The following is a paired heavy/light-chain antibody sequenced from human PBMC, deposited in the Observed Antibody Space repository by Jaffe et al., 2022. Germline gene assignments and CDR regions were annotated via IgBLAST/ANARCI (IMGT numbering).Light chain of an antibody. Sequence: EIVMTQSPATLSVSPGERATLSCRASQSVTTNLAWYQQKPGQAPRLLIFGASTRATGISDRFSGSGSGTEFTLTISSLQSEDFAVYYCQQYNDWPPITFGQGTKLEIK. CDR1: QSVTTN. J-gene: IGKJ2*01. V-gene: IGKV3-15*01. CDR3: QQYNDWPPIT. CDR2: GAS.
Heavy chain of an antibody. CDR2: IRYDGRK. J-gene: IGHJ6*03. Sequence: QVQLVESGGGVVQPGGSLRLSCAASGFTFSTYGMYWVRQAPGKGLEWVTLIRYDGRKYYADSVRGRFTVSRDNPKNTLYLEMNSLRVEDTAVYYCAKMDAGYCSGITCNPYYFYYMDVWGKGTTVTVSS. D-gene: IGHD2-15*01. CDR1: GFTFSTYG. CDR3: AKMDAGYCSGITCNPYYFYYMDV. V-gene: IGHV3-30*02.